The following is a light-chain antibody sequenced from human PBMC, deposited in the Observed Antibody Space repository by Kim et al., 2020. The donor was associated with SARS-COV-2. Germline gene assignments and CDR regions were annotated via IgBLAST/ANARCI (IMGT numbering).Light chain of an antibody. Sequence: QSVFTQPPSVSAAPGQKVTISCSGSSSNIGNNYVSWYQQLPGIAPKLLIYDNDKRPSGIPDRFSGSKSGTSATLGITGIQPGDEADYYCGTWDSSLSAAVFGGGTQLTVL. CDR1: SSNIGNNY. CDR3: GTWDSSLSAAV. CDR2: DND. V-gene: IGLV1-51*01. J-gene: IGLJ2*01.